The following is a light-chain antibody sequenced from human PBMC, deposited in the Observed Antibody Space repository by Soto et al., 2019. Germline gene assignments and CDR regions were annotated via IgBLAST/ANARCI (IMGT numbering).Light chain of an antibody. CDR2: EGS. J-gene: IGLJ3*02. CDR3: CSYAGSSPWV. Sequence: QSALTQPASVSGSPGQSITISCTGTSSDVGSNNLVSWYQQHPGKAPKLMIYEGSKRPSGVSNRFSGSKSGNRASLTISGLQAEDGADYYCCSYAGSSPWVFGGGTKLTVL. V-gene: IGLV2-23*01. CDR1: SSDVGSNNL.